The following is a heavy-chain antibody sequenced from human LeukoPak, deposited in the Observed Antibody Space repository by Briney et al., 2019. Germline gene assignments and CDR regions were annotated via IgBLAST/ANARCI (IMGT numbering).Heavy chain of an antibody. CDR3: AREGRVSGYDFDR. D-gene: IGHD5-12*01. CDR1: GFTFSSYW. CDR2: INSDGSSI. V-gene: IGHV3-74*01. Sequence: GGSLRLSCAASGFTFSSYWMHWVRQAPGKGLVWVSRINSDGSSINYADSVKGRFTISRDNAKNTMYLQMNSLRVEDTAVYYCAREGRVSGYDFDRWGQGTLVTVSS. J-gene: IGHJ4*02.